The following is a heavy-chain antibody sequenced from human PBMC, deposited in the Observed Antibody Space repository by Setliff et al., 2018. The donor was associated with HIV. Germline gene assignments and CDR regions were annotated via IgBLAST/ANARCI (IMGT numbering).Heavy chain of an antibody. J-gene: IGHJ4*02. Sequence: ASVKVSCKASGYTFTSHYIHWVRQAPGQGLEWMGIINPNGGSTTYAQKFQARLTFTRDTSASTVYMELSSLRSEDTAMYYCAKTPSSGWYSLYLDYWGQGTLVTVSS. V-gene: IGHV1-46*01. CDR3: AKTPSSGWYSLYLDY. CDR1: GYTFTSHY. D-gene: IGHD6-19*01. CDR2: INPNGGST.